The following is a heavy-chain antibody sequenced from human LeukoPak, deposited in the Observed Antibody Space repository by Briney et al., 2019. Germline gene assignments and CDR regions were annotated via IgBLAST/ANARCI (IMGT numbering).Heavy chain of an antibody. D-gene: IGHD6-6*01. V-gene: IGHV4-4*07. CDR3: ARDQSGLAARDYYYYMNV. Sequence: SETLSLTCTVSGGSISSYYWSWIRQPPGKGLEWIGRVYTSGSTNYNPSLKSRVIMSLDTSKNQFSLKLISVTAADTAVYYCARDQSGLAARDYYYYMNVWGKGTTVTVSS. CDR1: GGSISSYY. CDR2: VYTSGST. J-gene: IGHJ6*03.